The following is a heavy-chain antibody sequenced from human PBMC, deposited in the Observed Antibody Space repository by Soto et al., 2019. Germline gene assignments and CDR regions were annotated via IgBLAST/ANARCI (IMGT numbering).Heavy chain of an antibody. Sequence: GSLRLSCAASGFTFISYAMHWVLQTPGKGLEWVAAISYDGTYKYHVDSVKGRLTISRDNSKNTLYLQMNSLRPEDTAVYYCVRQGGSMAVWYFDYWGQASLVTVSS. D-gene: IGHD2-15*01. CDR1: GFTFISYA. V-gene: IGHV3-30*03. CDR2: ISYDGTYK. J-gene: IGHJ4*02. CDR3: VRQGGSMAVWYFDY.